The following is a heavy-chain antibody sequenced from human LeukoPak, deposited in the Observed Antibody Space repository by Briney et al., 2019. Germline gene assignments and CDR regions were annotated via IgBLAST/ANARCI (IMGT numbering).Heavy chain of an antibody. D-gene: IGHD3-10*01. CDR2: ISGSGADT. J-gene: IGHJ4*02. V-gene: IGHV3-23*01. CDR3: AKDLGGEGGSGFPGY. CDR1: GFTFSTYS. Sequence: GGSLRLSCSASGFTFSTYSMTWVRQAPGKGLQWVSAISGSGADTYYADSVKGRFTISRDNSKNTLYLQMNSLRAEDTAVYYCAKDLGGEGGSGFPGYWGQGTPVTVFS.